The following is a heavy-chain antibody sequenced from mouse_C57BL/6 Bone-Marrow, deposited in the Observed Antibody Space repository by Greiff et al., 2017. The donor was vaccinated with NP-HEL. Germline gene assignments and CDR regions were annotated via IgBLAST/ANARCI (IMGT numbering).Heavy chain of an antibody. CDR3: TRWNYYGSSHYYAMDY. V-gene: IGHV1-15*01. D-gene: IGHD1-1*01. CDR1: GYTFTDYE. Sequence: VKLMESGAELVRPGASVTLSCKASGYTFTDYEMHWVKQTPVHGLEWIGAIDPETGGTAYNQKFKGKAILTADKSSSTAYMELRSLTSEDSAVYYCTRWNYYGSSHYYAMDYWGQGTSVTVSS. J-gene: IGHJ4*01. CDR2: IDPETGGT.